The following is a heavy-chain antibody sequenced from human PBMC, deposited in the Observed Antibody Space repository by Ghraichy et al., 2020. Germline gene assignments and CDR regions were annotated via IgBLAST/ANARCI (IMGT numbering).Heavy chain of an antibody. CDR2: FYYSGTT. V-gene: IGHV4-39*01. CDR1: GGSISSNSYH. CDR3: ARQSTWSTIDF. J-gene: IGHJ4*02. D-gene: IGHD6-13*01. Sequence: SETLSLTCTVSGGSISSNSYHWGWIRQPPGKGLEWIGSFYYSGTTYYNPSLKSRVSISVDTSKNQFSLNLSSVTAADTAVYYCARQSTWSTIDFWGQGTLVTVSS.